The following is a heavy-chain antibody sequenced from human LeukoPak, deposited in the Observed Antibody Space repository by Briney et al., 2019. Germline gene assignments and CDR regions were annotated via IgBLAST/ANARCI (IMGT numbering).Heavy chain of an antibody. J-gene: IGHJ4*02. CDR1: GFTFATYA. CDR2: ISDSGGRT. V-gene: IGHV3-23*01. CDR3: GASDF. Sequence: PGGSLRLSCAASGFTFATYAMGWVRQPPGKGLEWVSTISDSGGRTHYADSVQGRFTISRDNSKNTLYLQINNLRAEDTAIYYCGASDFWGQGTLVTVSS.